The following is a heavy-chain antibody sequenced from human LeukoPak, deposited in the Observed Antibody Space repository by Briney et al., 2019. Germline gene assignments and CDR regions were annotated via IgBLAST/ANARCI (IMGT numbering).Heavy chain of an antibody. V-gene: IGHV3-30*02. CDR2: RRYDGSNK. J-gene: IGHJ4*02. Sequence: GESLRLSCAASGFTFSSYSMNWVRQAPGKGLEWVAFRRYDGSNKYYADSVKGRFTISRDNSKNTLYLQMNSLRAEDTAVYYCANEGYCSGGSCRPIDYWGQGTLVTVSS. CDR3: ANEGYCSGGSCRPIDY. CDR1: GFTFSSYS. D-gene: IGHD2-15*01.